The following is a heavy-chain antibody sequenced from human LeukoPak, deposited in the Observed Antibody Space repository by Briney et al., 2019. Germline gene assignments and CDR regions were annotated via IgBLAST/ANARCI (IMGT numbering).Heavy chain of an antibody. CDR2: ISSSGSTI. J-gene: IGHJ5*02. D-gene: IGHD6-13*01. V-gene: IGHV3-11*01. CDR3: ARSRGQQLATGWFDP. Sequence: GGSLRLSCAASGFTFSDYYMSWIRQAPGKGLEWVSYISSSGSTIYYADSVKGRFTISRDNAKNSLYLQMNSLRVEDTAVYYCARSRGQQLATGWFDPWGQGTLVTVSS. CDR1: GFTFSDYY.